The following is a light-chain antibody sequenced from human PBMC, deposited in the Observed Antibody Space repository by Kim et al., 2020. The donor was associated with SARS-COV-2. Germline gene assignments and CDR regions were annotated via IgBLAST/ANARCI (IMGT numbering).Light chain of an antibody. J-gene: IGLJ2*01. CDR2: KEN. CDR1: VSHIGNSR. Sequence: GQRVTISCSGGVSHIGNSRMNWYQQLPGTAPKVLIYKENQRPSGVPGRFSGSKSGTSGSLAISGLRYEDEADYYCASWDDSLSGVVFGGGTKLTVL. V-gene: IGLV1-47*01. CDR3: ASWDDSLSGVV.